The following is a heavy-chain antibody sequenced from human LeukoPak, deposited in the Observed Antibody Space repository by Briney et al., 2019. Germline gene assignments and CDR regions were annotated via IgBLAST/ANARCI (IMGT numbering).Heavy chain of an antibody. Sequence: GGSLRLSCEASGFAFGSYAMYWVRQAPGKGLEWVAGIFGSGGSPHYADSVKGRFTISRDNFQNTVYLHINSLRAEDTAVYYCGKTTVGYSSAQKPAWPVDYWGQGTLVTVSS. V-gene: IGHV3-23*01. J-gene: IGHJ4*02. CDR2: IFGSGGSP. CDR3: GKTTVGYSSAQKPAWPVDY. D-gene: IGHD5-18*01. CDR1: GFAFGSYA.